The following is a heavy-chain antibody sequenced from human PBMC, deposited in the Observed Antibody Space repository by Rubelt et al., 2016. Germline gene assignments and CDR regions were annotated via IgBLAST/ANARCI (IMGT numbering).Heavy chain of an antibody. J-gene: IGHJ3*02. CDR3: AREAAYDAFDI. Sequence: PGQGLEWMGIINPGGDTTVYAQKFQGRVTMTRGTSTSTVYMELSTLTSEDTAVYYCAREAAYDAFDIWGQGTMVTVSS. D-gene: IGHD2-15*01. V-gene: IGHV1-46*01. CDR2: INPGGDTT.